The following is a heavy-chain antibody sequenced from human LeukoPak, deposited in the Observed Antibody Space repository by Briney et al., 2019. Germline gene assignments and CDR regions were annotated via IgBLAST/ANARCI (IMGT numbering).Heavy chain of an antibody. Sequence: GGSLRPSCAASGFTFNDYYMSWIRQAPGKGLEWISYISGTGSTTNYADSVQGRFTISRDNANKSLYLEMDSLRAEDTAVYYCARDRYDYWTSYSSYYFDFWGQGTLVTVSS. D-gene: IGHD3/OR15-3a*01. J-gene: IGHJ4*02. V-gene: IGHV3-11*04. CDR3: ARDRYDYWTSYSSYYFDF. CDR2: ISGTGSTT. CDR1: GFTFNDYY.